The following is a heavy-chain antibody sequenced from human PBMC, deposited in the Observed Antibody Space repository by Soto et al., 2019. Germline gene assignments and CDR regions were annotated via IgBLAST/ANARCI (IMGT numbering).Heavy chain of an antibody. V-gene: IGHV3-66*01. D-gene: IGHD3-10*01. CDR1: GFTVSRNY. J-gene: IGHJ4*02. Sequence: EVQLVESGGGLVQPGGSLRLSCAVSGFTVSRNYMSWVRQAPGKGLEWVSGIHSGGSTYYADSVKGRFTISRDNSNTLSLQMNSLRAEDTAVYYCASSLYGIRYFDYWGQGTLVTVSS. CDR2: IHSGGST. CDR3: ASSLYGIRYFDY.